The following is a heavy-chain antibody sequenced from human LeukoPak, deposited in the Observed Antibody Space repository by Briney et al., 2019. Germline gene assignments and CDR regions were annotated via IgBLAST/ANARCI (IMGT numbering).Heavy chain of an antibody. J-gene: IGHJ4*02. CDR3: ARARRVAAAGTPDY. D-gene: IGHD6-13*01. CDR2: ISGSGGST. Sequence: GGSLRLSCAASGFTFSSYAMSWVRQAPGKGLEWVSAISGSGGSTCYADSVKGRFTISRDNSKNTLYLQMNSLRAEDTAVYYCARARRVAAAGTPDYWGQGTLVTVSS. CDR1: GFTFSSYA. V-gene: IGHV3-23*01.